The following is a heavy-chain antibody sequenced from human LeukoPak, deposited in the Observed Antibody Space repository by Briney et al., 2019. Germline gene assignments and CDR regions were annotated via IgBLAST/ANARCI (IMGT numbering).Heavy chain of an antibody. V-gene: IGHV1-18*01. CDR3: ARDVCGASCSTPDY. J-gene: IGHJ4*02. Sequence: ASVKVSCKASGYTFTSYGISWVRQAPGQGLEWMGWISGHNGYTNYAQILQGRVTMTTDTSTSTAYMELRSLRSDDTAVYYCARDVCGASCSTPDYWGQGTLVTVSS. CDR2: ISGHNGYT. D-gene: IGHD2-15*01. CDR1: GYTFTSYG.